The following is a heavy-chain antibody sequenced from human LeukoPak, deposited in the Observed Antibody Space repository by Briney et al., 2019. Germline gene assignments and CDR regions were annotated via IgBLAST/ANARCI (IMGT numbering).Heavy chain of an antibody. D-gene: IGHD5-12*01. CDR1: GFTFSSYS. CDR2: ISSSSSYI. CDR3: ASLGRYSGYDPPEY. Sequence: KPGGSLRLSCAASGFTFSSYSMNWVRQAPGKGLEWVSSISSSSSYIYYADSVKGRFTISKDNAKNSLYLQMNSLRAEDTAVYYCASLGRYSGYDPPEYWGQGTLVTVSS. J-gene: IGHJ4*02. V-gene: IGHV3-21*01.